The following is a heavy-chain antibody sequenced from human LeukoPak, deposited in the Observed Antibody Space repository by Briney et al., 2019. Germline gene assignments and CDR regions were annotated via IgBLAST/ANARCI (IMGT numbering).Heavy chain of an antibody. D-gene: IGHD5-18*01. CDR3: AKEGGYNYGYLDS. CDR2: ISGSGDT. CDR1: GFSYSSYA. V-gene: IGHV3-23*01. Sequence: GGSLTLSCAVSGFSYSSYAMSWVRQAPGKGLEGVSTISGSGDTYYVDSVKGRFTISRDNSKNTLYLQMNSLRPEDTAVYYCAKEGGYNYGYLDSWGQGTLVTVSS. J-gene: IGHJ4*02.